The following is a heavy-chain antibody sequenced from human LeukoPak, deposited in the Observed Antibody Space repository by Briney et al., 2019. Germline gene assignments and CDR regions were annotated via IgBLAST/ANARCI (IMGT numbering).Heavy chain of an antibody. Sequence: GGSLRLSCAASGFTFSSYAMHWVRQAPGKGLEWVAVISYDGSNKYYADSVKGRFTISRDNSKSTLYLQMNSLRAEDTAVYYCAREICSSTSCLAFDIWGQGTMVTVSS. D-gene: IGHD2-2*01. CDR1: GFTFSSYA. J-gene: IGHJ3*02. CDR2: ISYDGSNK. V-gene: IGHV3-30*04. CDR3: AREICSSTSCLAFDI.